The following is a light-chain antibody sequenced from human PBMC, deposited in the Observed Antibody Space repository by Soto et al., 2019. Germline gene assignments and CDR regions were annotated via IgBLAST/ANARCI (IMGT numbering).Light chain of an antibody. Sequence: QSALTQPPSASGSPGQSVTISCTGTSSDIGGYNSVSWYQKHPGKAPRLMIYEVNKRPSGVPDRFSGSKSGYTASLTVSGLQTEDEAFYYCSSSAGIYHYLVFGVGTQLTVL. V-gene: IGLV2-8*01. CDR1: SSDIGGYNS. J-gene: IGLJ3*02. CDR2: EVN. CDR3: SSSAGIYHYLV.